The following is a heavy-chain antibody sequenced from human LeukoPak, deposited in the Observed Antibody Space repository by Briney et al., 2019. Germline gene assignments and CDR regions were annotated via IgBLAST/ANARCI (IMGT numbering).Heavy chain of an antibody. CDR1: GGTFSSYA. CDR3: ARERPPGDSSNWFLEGYFDI. V-gene: IGHV1-69*05. J-gene: IGHJ4*02. CDR2: IISIFGTA. D-gene: IGHD6-13*01. Sequence: SVKVSCKASGGTFSSYAITWVRQAPGQGLEWMGRIISIFGTANYAQKFQGRVTITTDESTSTAYMELSTLRSDDTAVYYCARERPPGDSSNWFLEGYFDIWGQGTLVTVSS.